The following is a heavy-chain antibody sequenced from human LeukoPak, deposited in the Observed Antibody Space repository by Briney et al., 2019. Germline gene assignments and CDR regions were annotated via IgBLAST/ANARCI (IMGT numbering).Heavy chain of an antibody. CDR3: AKGMVRGALTGFDY. V-gene: IGHV3-23*01. CDR1: GFTFSSYA. D-gene: IGHD3-10*01. Sequence: HPGGSLRLSCAASGFTFSSYAMSWVRQAPGKGLEWVSAISGSGGSTYYADSVKGRFTISRDNSKNTLYLQMNSLRAQATAVYYCAKGMVRGALTGFDYWGQGTLVTVSS. CDR2: ISGSGGST. J-gene: IGHJ4*02.